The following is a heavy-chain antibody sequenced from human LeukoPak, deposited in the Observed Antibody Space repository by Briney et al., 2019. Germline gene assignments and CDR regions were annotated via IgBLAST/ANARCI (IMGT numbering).Heavy chain of an antibody. D-gene: IGHD1-14*01. CDR1: RFIFSNYG. V-gene: IGHV3-30*02. CDR2: IRYDAGNK. Sequence: PGGSLRLSCAASRFIFSNYGMHWVRQAPGKGLEWVAFIRYDAGNKYYADFVKGRFTISRDNSKNMLYLQMNSLRAEDTAVYYCAKDTTSFRYFDYWGQGTLVTVSS. CDR3: AKDTTSFRYFDY. J-gene: IGHJ4*02.